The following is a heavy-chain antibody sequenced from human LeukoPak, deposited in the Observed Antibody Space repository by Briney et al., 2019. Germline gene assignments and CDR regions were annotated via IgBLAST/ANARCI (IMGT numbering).Heavy chain of an antibody. V-gene: IGHV3-30-3*01. CDR2: ISYDGSNK. CDR1: GFTFSGYA. Sequence: PGRSLRLSRAASGFTFSGYAMHWVLQAPGKGLEWVAVISYDGSNKYYADSVKGRFTISRDNSKNTLYLQMNSLRAEDTAVYYCAREWELRLNAFDIWGQGTMVSVSS. D-gene: IGHD1-7*01. J-gene: IGHJ3*02. CDR3: AREWELRLNAFDI.